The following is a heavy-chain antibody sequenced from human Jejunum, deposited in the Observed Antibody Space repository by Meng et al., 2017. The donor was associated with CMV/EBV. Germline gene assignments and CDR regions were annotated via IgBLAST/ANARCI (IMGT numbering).Heavy chain of an antibody. J-gene: IGHJ5*02. CDR2: IDPNSGGT. CDR3: ARGSTRYDMGIDP. D-gene: IGHD2/OR15-2a*01. Sequence: CKASGYTCIGYYMHWVRQAPGQGLEWMGRIDPNSGGTNYAQKFQGRVTMTRDTSISTAYMELSRLTSDDTAVYYCARGSTRYDMGIDPWGQGTLVTVSS. CDR1: GYTCIGYY. V-gene: IGHV1-2*06.